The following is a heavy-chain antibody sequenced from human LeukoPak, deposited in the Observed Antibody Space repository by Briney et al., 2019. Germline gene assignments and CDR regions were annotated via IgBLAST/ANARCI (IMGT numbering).Heavy chain of an antibody. CDR3: ARVLLVTPVAAFDI. CDR1: GGAFSSYY. V-gene: IGHV4-34*01. CDR2: IDHSGST. D-gene: IGHD4-23*01. J-gene: IGHJ3*02. Sequence: SETLSLTCAVYGGAFSSYYWSWIRQPPGKGLEWIGQIDHSGSTNFNPSLKSRVTMSVDTTKKRVSLNLNSVTAADTAVYYCARVLLVTPVAAFDIWGQGTMVAVSS.